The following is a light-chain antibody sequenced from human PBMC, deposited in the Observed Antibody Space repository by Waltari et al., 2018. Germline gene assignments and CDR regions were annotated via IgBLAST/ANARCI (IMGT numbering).Light chain of an antibody. J-gene: IGLJ1*01. CDR2: YTD. Sequence: QSTLTQPSSASGTPGQRVTISCSGSSSNIGSNTVNWYQQLPGTAPKLLIYYTDQRPSGVSDRCSGSKSGTSASLAFSGLQSEDEAHYYCAAWDDSLNGYVFGSGTEVTVL. V-gene: IGLV1-44*01. CDR1: SSNIGSNT. CDR3: AAWDDSLNGYV.